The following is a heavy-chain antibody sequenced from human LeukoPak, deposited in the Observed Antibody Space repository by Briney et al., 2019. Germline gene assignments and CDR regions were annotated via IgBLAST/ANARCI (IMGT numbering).Heavy chain of an antibody. CDR3: AKEKEEWLFDI. Sequence: GGSLRLSCAASGFTFSSYAMHWVRQAPGKGLEWVAVISYDGSNKYYADSVKGRFTISRDNSKNTLYLQMNSLRAEDTAVYYCAKEKEEWLFDIWGQGTMVTVSS. J-gene: IGHJ3*02. CDR2: ISYDGSNK. V-gene: IGHV3-30-3*01. CDR1: GFTFSSYA. D-gene: IGHD3-3*01.